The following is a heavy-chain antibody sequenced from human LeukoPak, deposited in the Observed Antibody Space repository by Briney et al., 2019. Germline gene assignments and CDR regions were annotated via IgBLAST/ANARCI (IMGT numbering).Heavy chain of an antibody. Sequence: GGSLRLSCAASGFTVSSNYMSWVRQAPGKGLEWVSVIYSGGSTYYADSVKGRFTISRDNSKNTLYLQMNSLRAEDTAVYYCARERIVVVVAADYYFDYWGQGTLVTVSS. V-gene: IGHV3-53*01. CDR3: ARERIVVVVAADYYFDY. CDR1: GFTVSSNY. J-gene: IGHJ4*02. D-gene: IGHD2-15*01. CDR2: IYSGGST.